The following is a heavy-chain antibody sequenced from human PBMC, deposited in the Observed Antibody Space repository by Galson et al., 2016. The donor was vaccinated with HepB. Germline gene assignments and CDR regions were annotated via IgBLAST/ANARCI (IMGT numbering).Heavy chain of an antibody. CDR1: SFSFSTYG. Sequence: SLRLSCAASSFSFSTYGMHWVRQAPGKGLEWVAVIWHDGSNKQYADSVKGRFTISRGNSKSTLNLQMNSLRVEDTAVYYCAREIQGRWYYFDYWGQGTLVTVSS. V-gene: IGHV3-33*01. CDR2: IWHDGSNK. J-gene: IGHJ4*02. CDR3: AREIQGRWYYFDY. D-gene: IGHD3-16*01.